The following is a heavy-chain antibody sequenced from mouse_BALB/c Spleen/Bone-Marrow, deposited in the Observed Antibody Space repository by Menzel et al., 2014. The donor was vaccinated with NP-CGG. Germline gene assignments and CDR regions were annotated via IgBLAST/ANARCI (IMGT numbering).Heavy chain of an antibody. CDR1: GYTFTSYW. CDR2: IDPSDSYT. Sequence: QVQLQQSGAGLVKPGASVKLSCKASGYTFTSYWMHWVKQRPGQGLEWIGEIDPSDSYTNYNQKFKGKATLTVDKSSSTAYMQLSSLTSEDSAVYYCARSRGYYDYWYFDVWGAGTTVTVSS. D-gene: IGHD2-4*01. CDR3: ARSRGYYDYWYFDV. V-gene: IGHV1-69*02. J-gene: IGHJ1*01.